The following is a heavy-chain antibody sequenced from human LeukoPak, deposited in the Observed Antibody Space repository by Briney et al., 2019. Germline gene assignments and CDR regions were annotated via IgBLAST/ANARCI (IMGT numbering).Heavy chain of an antibody. Sequence: SQTLSLTCTVSGGSISSGDYYWSWIRQPPGKGLEWIGYIYYSGSTYYNPSLKSRVTISVDTSKNQFSLKLSSVTAADTAVYYCARACYYDSSGYYYVPNYAFDIWGQGTMVTVSS. CDR1: GGSISSGDYY. J-gene: IGHJ3*02. V-gene: IGHV4-30-4*01. CDR2: IYYSGST. D-gene: IGHD3-22*01. CDR3: ARACYYDSSGYYYVPNYAFDI.